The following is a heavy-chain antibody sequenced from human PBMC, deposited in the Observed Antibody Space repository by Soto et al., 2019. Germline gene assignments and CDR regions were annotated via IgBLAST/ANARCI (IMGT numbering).Heavy chain of an antibody. CDR3: ARDPGSGSYYGWFDP. CDR1: GGSISSYY. J-gene: IGHJ5*02. V-gene: IGHV4-59*01. CDR2: IYYSGST. D-gene: IGHD3-10*01. Sequence: PSETLSLTCTVSGGSISSYYWSWIRQPPGKGLEWIGYIYYSGSTNYNPSLKSRVTISVDTSKNQFSLKLSSVTAADTAVYYCARDPGSGSYYGWFDPWGQGTLVT.